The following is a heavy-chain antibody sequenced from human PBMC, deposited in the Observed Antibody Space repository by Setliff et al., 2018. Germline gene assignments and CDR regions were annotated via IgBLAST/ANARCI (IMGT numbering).Heavy chain of an antibody. V-gene: IGHV1-8*02. CDR1: GYTFTSYD. D-gene: IGHD3-3*01. Sequence: ASVKVSCKASGYTFTSYDINWVRQATGQGLEWMGWMNPNSGNTGYAQKFRGRVTMTRDTSTSTVYMYLSSLRSEDTAVYYCASESTAKNFWGEYSDYWGQGTLVTVSS. J-gene: IGHJ4*02. CDR2: MNPNSGNT. CDR3: ASESTAKNFWGEYSDY.